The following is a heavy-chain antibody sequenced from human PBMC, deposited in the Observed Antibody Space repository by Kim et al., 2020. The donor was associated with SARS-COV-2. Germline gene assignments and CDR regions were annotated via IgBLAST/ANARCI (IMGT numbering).Heavy chain of an antibody. D-gene: IGHD3-3*01. CDR3: VRDAFSTNWSLDC. J-gene: IGHJ4*02. V-gene: IGHV3-7*01. Sequence: GGSLRLSCTVSGFNFRSYYMAWVRQAPGKGLEWVADISHGGGTTKYLDSVEGRVTISRDDAKNSLYLEMNSLSVEDTAVYYCVRDAFSTNWSLDCCGQG. CDR2: ISHGGGTT. CDR1: GFNFRSYY.